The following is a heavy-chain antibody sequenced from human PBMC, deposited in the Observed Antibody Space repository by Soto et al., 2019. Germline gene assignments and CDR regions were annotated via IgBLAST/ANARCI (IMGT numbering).Heavy chain of an antibody. CDR1: NFSLSKEYY. D-gene: IGHD3-10*01. Sequence: PSETLSLTCAVSNFSLSKEYYWGWIRQPPGKGLEWIGSIHQSGSPYYNPSLKIRLTISIDMSKKQFSLRLSSLTAADTAVYYCARGAPRGIIHDFDSWGQGSLVTVSS. J-gene: IGHJ4*02. CDR2: IHQSGSP. V-gene: IGHV4-38-2*01. CDR3: ARGAPRGIIHDFDS.